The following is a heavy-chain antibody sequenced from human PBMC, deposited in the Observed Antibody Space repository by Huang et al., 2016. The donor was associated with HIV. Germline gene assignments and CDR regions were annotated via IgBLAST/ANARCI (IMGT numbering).Heavy chain of an antibody. CDR1: GYAFSDYG. CDR2: VRASKGET. J-gene: IGHJ3*02. Sequence: QIRLVQSGAEVKKPGASVRVSCQASGYAFSDYGFSWVRQAPGQGPAWGGRVRASKGETNYGQRVQGRVTLTTDTSTTTVYRDLRSLRSDDTAVYYCARDPKYPSFPYFRQRRGIEIWGQGTVFTVSS. CDR3: ARDPKYPSFPYFRQRRGIEI. D-gene: IGHD3-16*01. V-gene: IGHV1-18*04.